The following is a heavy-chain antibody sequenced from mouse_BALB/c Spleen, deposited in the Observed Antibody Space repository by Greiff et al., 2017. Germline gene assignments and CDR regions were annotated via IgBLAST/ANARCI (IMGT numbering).Heavy chain of an antibody. CDR2: IWAGGST. V-gene: IGHV2-9*02. J-gene: IGHJ3*01. Sequence: VQLQQSGPGLVAPSQSLSITCTVSGFSLTSYGVHWVRQPPGKGLEWLGVIWAGGSTNYNSALMSRLSISKDNSKSQVFLKMNSLQTDDTAMYYCAREKNYGHPWFAYWGQGTLVTVSA. D-gene: IGHD1-2*01. CDR3: AREKNYGHPWFAY. CDR1: GFSLTSYG.